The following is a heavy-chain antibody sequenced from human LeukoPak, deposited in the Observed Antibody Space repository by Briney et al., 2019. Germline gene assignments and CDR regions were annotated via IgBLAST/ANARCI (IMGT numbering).Heavy chain of an antibody. Sequence: ASVKVSCKASGYTFTSYDINWVRQATGQGLEWMGWMNPNSGNTGYAQKFQGRVTMTRNTSIGTAYMELSSLRSEDTAVYYCARGLTTYYDSLLGYWGQGTLVTVSS. CDR3: ARGLTTYYDSLLGY. J-gene: IGHJ4*02. V-gene: IGHV1-8*01. D-gene: IGHD3-3*01. CDR2: MNPNSGNT. CDR1: GYTFTSYD.